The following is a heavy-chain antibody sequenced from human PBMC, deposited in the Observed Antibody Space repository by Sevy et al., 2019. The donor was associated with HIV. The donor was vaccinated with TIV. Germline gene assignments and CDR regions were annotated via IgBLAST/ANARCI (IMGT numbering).Heavy chain of an antibody. D-gene: IGHD3-22*01. CDR3: ARYSSGYYFDY. J-gene: IGHJ4*02. CDR1: GFSFSDYY. V-gene: IGHV3-11*01. CDR2: ISSSGNTI. Sequence: GGSLRLSCAGSGFSFSDYYMNWIRQAPGKGLEWVSYISSSGNTIYYADSVKGRFTISRDNAKNSVYLQMNSLRTEDTAVYFYARYSSGYYFDYWGQGTLVTVSS.